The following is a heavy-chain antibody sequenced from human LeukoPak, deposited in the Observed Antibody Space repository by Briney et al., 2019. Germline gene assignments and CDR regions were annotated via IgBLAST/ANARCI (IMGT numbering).Heavy chain of an antibody. D-gene: IGHD5-12*01. CDR1: GGSISSGSYY. Sequence: PSETLSLTCTVSGGSISSGSYYWGWIRQTPGKGLEWIGSIYYTGGTYYNPSLESRVTISVDPSKNQFSLKLSSVTAADTAVYYCAGNTDIVATTSRGLFDYWGQGTLVTVSS. V-gene: IGHV4-39*07. CDR2: IYYTGGT. CDR3: AGNTDIVATTSRGLFDY. J-gene: IGHJ4*02.